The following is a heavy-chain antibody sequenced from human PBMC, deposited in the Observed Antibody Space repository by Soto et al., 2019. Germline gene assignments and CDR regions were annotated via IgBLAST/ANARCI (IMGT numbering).Heavy chain of an antibody. D-gene: IGHD3-22*01. V-gene: IGHV1-18*01. J-gene: IGHJ4*02. CDR2: ISAYNGNT. CDR1: GYTFTSYG. CDR3: ARDLGDPDYYDSSGYYSFDY. Sequence: ASVKVSCKASGYTFTSYGISWVRQAPGQVLEWMGWISAYNGNTNYAQKLQGRVTMTTDTSTSTAYMELRSLRSDDTAVYYCARDLGDPDYYDSSGYYSFDYWGQGTLVTVSS.